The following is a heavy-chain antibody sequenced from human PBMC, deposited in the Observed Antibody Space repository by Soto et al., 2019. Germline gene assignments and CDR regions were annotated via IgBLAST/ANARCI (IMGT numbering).Heavy chain of an antibody. Sequence: EVQLVESGGGLVKPGGSLRLSCEASGFTFSSAWMRWVRQAPGKGPEWVGRIKSKTDGGTIDYAAPVKGRFTISRDDIINMLYLQMYSLKTEATAIYYCTTEPDPRYRSGGTLYLVIDYPYYGMDVWGQGTTVTVSS. CDR3: TTEPDPRYRSGGTLYLVIDYPYYGMDV. V-gene: IGHV3-15*01. D-gene: IGHD2-15*01. J-gene: IGHJ6*02. CDR2: IKSKTDGGTI. CDR1: GFTFSSAW.